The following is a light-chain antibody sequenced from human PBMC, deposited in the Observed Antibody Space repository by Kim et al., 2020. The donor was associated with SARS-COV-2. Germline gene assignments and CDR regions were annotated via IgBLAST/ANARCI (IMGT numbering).Light chain of an antibody. CDR2: DAS. Sequence: ATRSWSPGERATLSCRASQSVGTYLAWYQQKPGQAPRLLIYDASKRATGIPARFRGSGSGTDFTLTIGTLEPEDSAVYYCQQRGNFGQGTRLEIK. CDR3: QQRGN. CDR1: QSVGTY. J-gene: IGKJ5*01. V-gene: IGKV3-11*01.